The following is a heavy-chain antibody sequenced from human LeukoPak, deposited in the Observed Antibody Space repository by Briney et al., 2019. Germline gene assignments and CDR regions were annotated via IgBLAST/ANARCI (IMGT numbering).Heavy chain of an antibody. J-gene: IGHJ5*02. Sequence: GGSLKLSCAASGFTFSGSAMHWVRQASGKGLEWVGRIRSKANSYATAYAALVKGRFTISRDDSKTTAYLQMNSLKTEDTAVYYCTRLSSEYSSSWYEPYNWFDPWGQGTLVTVSS. CDR2: IRSKANSYAT. CDR3: TRLSSEYSSSWYEPYNWFDP. D-gene: IGHD6-13*01. V-gene: IGHV3-73*01. CDR1: GFTFSGSA.